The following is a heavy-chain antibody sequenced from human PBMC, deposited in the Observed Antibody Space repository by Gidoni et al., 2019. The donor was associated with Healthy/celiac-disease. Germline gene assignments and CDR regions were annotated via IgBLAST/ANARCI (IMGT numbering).Heavy chain of an antibody. D-gene: IGHD2-15*01. CDR1: GYSISSSNW. V-gene: IGHV4-28*01. CDR3: ARTQLGVVVGSPMDV. CDR2: IYSSGST. J-gene: IGHJ6*02. Sequence: QVQLQESGPGLVKPSDTLFLTCAVSGYSISSSNWWGWNRQPPGKGLEWFGYIYSSGSTYYNPSLKSRVTMSVDTSKNQFSLKLSSVTAVDTAVYYCARTQLGVVVGSPMDVWGQGTTVTVSS.